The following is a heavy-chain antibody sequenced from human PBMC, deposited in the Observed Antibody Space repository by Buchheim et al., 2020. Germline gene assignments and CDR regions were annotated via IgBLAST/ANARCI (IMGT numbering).Heavy chain of an antibody. CDR2: ISYDGSNK. D-gene: IGHD6-13*01. Sequence: QVQLVESGGGVVQPGRSLRLSCAASGFTFSSYGMHWVRQAPGKGLEWVAVISYDGSNKYYADSVKGRFTISRDNSKNTLYLQMNSLRAEDTAVYYCAKEGDSSSYHGGYYYYYGMDVWGQGTT. CDR3: AKEGDSSSYHGGYYYYYGMDV. V-gene: IGHV3-30*18. J-gene: IGHJ6*02. CDR1: GFTFSSYG.